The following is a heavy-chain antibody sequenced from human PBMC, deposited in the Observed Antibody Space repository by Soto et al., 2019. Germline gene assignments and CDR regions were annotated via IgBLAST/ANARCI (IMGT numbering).Heavy chain of an antibody. V-gene: IGHV3-33*01. CDR3: ARGGRWGSGSYPEPDY. CDR1: GFTFSSYG. J-gene: IGHJ4*02. CDR2: IWYDGSNK. Sequence: QVQLVESGGGVVQPGRSLRLSCAASGFTFSSYGMHWVRQAPGKGLEWVAVIWYDGSNKYYADSVKGRFTISRDNSKNTLYLQMNSLRAEDTAVYYCARGGRWGSGSYPEPDYWGQGTLVTVSS. D-gene: IGHD3-10*01.